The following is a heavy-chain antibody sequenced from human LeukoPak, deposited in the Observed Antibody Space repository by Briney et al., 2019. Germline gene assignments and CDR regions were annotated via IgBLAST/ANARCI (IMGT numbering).Heavy chain of an antibody. CDR1: GGSISGYY. D-gene: IGHD6-19*01. V-gene: IGHV4-59*01. CDR2: IFYSGST. CDR3: ARYHQYSSAWYLDY. Sequence: PSETLSLTCTVSGGSISGYYWSWIRQPPGKGLEWIGYIFYSGSTSYSPSLESRVTISVDTSKNQFSLKLSSVTAADTAVYYCARYHQYSSAWYLDYWGQGALVTVSS. J-gene: IGHJ4*02.